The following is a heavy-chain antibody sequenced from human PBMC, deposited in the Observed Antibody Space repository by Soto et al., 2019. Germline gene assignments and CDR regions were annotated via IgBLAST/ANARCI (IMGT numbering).Heavy chain of an antibody. CDR2: ISNDGSKK. J-gene: IGHJ6*02. CDR3: ARDQIQLHSTDYYYGLDV. CDR1: RFTFSDYG. D-gene: IGHD5-18*01. V-gene: IGHV3-30*03. Sequence: QVQLVESGGGVVQPGRSLILFCAASRFTFSDYGMHWVRQAPGKGLEWVAAISNDGSKKYLADSVKGRFTISRDNSKNTLYLQMNSLRAEDTAIYYCARDQIQLHSTDYYYGLDVCGPGTTVTVSS.